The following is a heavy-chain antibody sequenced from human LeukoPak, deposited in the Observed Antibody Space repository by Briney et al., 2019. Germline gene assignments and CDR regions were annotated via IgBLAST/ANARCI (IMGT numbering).Heavy chain of an antibody. Sequence: PSETLSLTCTVSGGSISSYYWSWIRQPPGKGLEWIGEINHSGSTNYNPSLKSRVTISVDTSKNQFSLKLSSVTAADTAVYYCARGRPTPVRGSGYFDYWGQGTLVTVSS. CDR1: GGSISSYY. CDR3: ARGRPTPVRGSGYFDY. J-gene: IGHJ4*02. CDR2: INHSGST. V-gene: IGHV4-34*01. D-gene: IGHD3-10*01.